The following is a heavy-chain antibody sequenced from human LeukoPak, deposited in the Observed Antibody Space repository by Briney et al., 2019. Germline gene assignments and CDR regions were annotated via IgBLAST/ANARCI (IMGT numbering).Heavy chain of an antibody. Sequence: VASVKVSCKASGYTFTSYDINWVRQATGQGLEWMGWMDPNSGNTGYAQKFQGRVTMTEDTSTDTAYMELSSLRSEDTAVYSCATQKGCSSTSCYSAFAIWGQGTMVTVSS. V-gene: IGHV1-8*02. CDR1: GYTFTSYD. CDR2: MDPNSGNT. CDR3: ATQKGCSSTSCYSAFAI. J-gene: IGHJ3*02. D-gene: IGHD2-2*01.